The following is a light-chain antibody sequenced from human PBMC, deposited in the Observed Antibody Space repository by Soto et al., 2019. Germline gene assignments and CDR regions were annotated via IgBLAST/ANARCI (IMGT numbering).Light chain of an antibody. Sequence: QSVLTQPASVSGSPEQSITISCTGTSSDVGGYNYVSWYQQHPGKAPKLMIYAVTDRPSGVSSRFSGSKSGNTASLTISGLQAEDEADYYCSSYTSSSTLFGTGTKLTVL. CDR2: AVT. CDR1: SSDVGGYNY. CDR3: SSYTSSSTL. V-gene: IGLV2-14*01. J-gene: IGLJ1*01.